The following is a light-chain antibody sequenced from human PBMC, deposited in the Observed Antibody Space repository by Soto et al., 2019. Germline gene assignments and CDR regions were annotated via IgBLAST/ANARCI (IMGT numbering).Light chain of an antibody. CDR1: QSVTN. CDR2: HAS. Sequence: EIVLTQSPATLSLSPGERATLSCRASQSVTNLAWYQHKPGQAPRLLIYHASTRATGIPARFSGSGSGTDFTLTISTLEPEDFAIYFCQQYSSRLRTFGGGTKVEIK. CDR3: QQYSSRLRT. J-gene: IGKJ4*01. V-gene: IGKV3-11*01.